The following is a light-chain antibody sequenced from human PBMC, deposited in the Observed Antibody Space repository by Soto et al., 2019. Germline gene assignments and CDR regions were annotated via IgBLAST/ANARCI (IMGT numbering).Light chain of an antibody. Sequence: EIVLTQSPATLSSSPGETATLSCRASQIVDSRYLAWYQQKPGQAPRLLISDASTRATGIPARFSGSGSGTEFTLTVSSLQSEDFAVYYCQQYIKWPITFGQGTRLEN. CDR2: DAS. CDR3: QQYIKWPIT. J-gene: IGKJ5*01. CDR1: QIVDSRY. V-gene: IGKV3-15*01.